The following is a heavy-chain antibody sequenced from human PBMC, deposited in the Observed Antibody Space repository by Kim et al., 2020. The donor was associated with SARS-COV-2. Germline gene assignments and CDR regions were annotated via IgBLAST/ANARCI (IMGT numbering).Heavy chain of an antibody. CDR3: ARQPGFTMASYYYYYGMDV. CDR1: GGSISSYY. V-gene: IGHV4-59*13. J-gene: IGHJ6*02. Sequence: SETLSLTCTVSGGSISSYYWSWIRQPPGKGLEWIGYIYYSGSTNYNPSLKSRVTISVDTSKNQFSLKLSSVTAADTAVYYCARQPGFTMASYYYYYGMDVWGQGTTVTVSS. D-gene: IGHD3-10*01. CDR2: IYYSGST.